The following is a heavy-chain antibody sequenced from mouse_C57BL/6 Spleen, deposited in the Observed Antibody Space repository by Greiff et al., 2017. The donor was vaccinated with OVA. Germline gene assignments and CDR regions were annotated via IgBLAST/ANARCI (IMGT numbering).Heavy chain of an antibody. D-gene: IGHD1-1*01. CDR3: ARYYYGSSYPYGV. CDR1: GFTFSSYA. Sequence: EVQLVESGGGLVKPGGSLKLSCAASGFTFSSYAMSWVRQTPDKRLEWVATISDGGSYTYYPDNVKGRFTISRDNAKNNLYLQMSHLKSEDTAMYYCARYYYGSSYPYGVWGTGTTVTVSS. V-gene: IGHV5-4*01. CDR2: ISDGGSYT. J-gene: IGHJ1*03.